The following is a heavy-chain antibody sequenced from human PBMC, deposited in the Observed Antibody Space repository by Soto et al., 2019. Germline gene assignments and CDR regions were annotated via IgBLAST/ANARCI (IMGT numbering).Heavy chain of an antibody. Sequence: QVQLQQWGAGLLKPSETLSLTCAVYGGSFSGYYWSWIRQPPGKGLEWIGEINHSGSTNYNPSLKSRVTISVATSKNQFSLKRSSVTAADTAVYYGAFDSSEGYFDCWGQGTLVTVSS. V-gene: IGHV4-34*01. J-gene: IGHJ4*02. CDR2: INHSGST. CDR3: AFDSSEGYFDC. CDR1: GGSFSGYY. D-gene: IGHD3-22*01.